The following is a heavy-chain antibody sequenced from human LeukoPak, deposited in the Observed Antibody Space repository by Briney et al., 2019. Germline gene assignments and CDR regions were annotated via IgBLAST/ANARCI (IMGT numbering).Heavy chain of an antibody. CDR2: IYYSGST. CDR3: AREGGYDFSYFDY. Sequence: SETLSLTCTVSGGSLSSGSYYWSWIRQPPGKGLEWIGYIYYSGSTNYNPSLKSRVTISVDTSKNQFSLKLSSVTAADTAVYYCAREGGYDFSYFDYWGQGTLVTVSP. D-gene: IGHD5-12*01. J-gene: IGHJ4*02. V-gene: IGHV4-61*01. CDR1: GGSLSSGSYY.